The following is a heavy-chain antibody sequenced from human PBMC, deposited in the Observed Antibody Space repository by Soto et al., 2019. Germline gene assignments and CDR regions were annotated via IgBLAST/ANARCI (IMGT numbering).Heavy chain of an antibody. CDR3: ARGGGYCSSTSCPPEPPDY. Sequence: QVQLQQWGAGLLKPSETLSLTCAVYGGSFSGYYWSWIRQPPGKGLEWHGEINHSGSTNYNPSLKSRVTISVDTSKNQFSLKLSSVTAADTAVYYCARGGGYCSSTSCPPEPPDYWGQGTLVTVSS. V-gene: IGHV4-34*01. CDR2: INHSGST. D-gene: IGHD2-2*01. J-gene: IGHJ4*02. CDR1: GGSFSGYY.